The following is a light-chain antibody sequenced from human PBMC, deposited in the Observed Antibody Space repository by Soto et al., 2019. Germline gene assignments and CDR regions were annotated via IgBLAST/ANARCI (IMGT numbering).Light chain of an antibody. Sequence: DIQMTQSPSSLSASVGDRVTITCRASQSIRSYLNWYQQKPGKAPKLLIYAASSLQSGVPSRFSGSGSGTDFTLTSSSLHPEDFATYYGQQSYSTSTITFGNGTRLEIK. CDR3: QQSYSTSTIT. J-gene: IGKJ5*01. CDR1: QSIRSY. V-gene: IGKV1-39*01. CDR2: AAS.